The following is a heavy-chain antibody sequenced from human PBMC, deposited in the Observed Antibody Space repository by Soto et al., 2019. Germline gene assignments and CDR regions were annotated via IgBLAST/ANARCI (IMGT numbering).Heavy chain of an antibody. D-gene: IGHD3-3*01. Sequence: GGSLRLSCAASGFTFSSYAMSWVRQAPGKGLEWVSAISGSGGSTYYAYSVKGRFTISRDNAKNTLYLQMNSLRAEDTALYDCAKDRARSVVLRFLEWSSGLELWGQGTLVTVSS. J-gene: IGHJ5*02. CDR1: GFTFSSYA. CDR2: ISGSGGST. V-gene: IGHV3-23*01. CDR3: AKDRARSVVLRFLEWSSGLEL.